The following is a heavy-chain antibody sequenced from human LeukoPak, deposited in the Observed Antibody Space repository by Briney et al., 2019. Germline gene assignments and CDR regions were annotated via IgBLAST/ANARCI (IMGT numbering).Heavy chain of an antibody. D-gene: IGHD5-18*01. Sequence: SETLSLTCTVSGGSISSSSYYWGWIRQPPGKGLEWIGSIYYSGSTYYNPSLKSRVTISVDTSKNQFSLKLSPVTAADTAVYYCARHGRSYGSYYYYYMDVWGKGTTVTVSS. V-gene: IGHV4-39*01. J-gene: IGHJ6*03. CDR2: IYYSGST. CDR1: GGSISSSSYY. CDR3: ARHGRSYGSYYYYYMDV.